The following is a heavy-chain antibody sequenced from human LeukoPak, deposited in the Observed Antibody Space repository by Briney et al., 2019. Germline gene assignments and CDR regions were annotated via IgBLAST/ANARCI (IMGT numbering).Heavy chain of an antibody. V-gene: IGHV3-11*04. CDR2: ISSSGSTI. CDR3: ARGKTSQNIVTRKTYNWFDP. D-gene: IGHD2/OR15-2a*01. Sequence: GGSLRLSCAASGLTFSDYYMSWIRQAPGKGLEWVSYISSSGSTIYYADSVKGRFTISRDNAKNSLYLQMKSLRAEDTAVYYCARGKTSQNIVTRKTYNWFDPWGQGTLVTVSS. CDR1: GLTFSDYY. J-gene: IGHJ5*02.